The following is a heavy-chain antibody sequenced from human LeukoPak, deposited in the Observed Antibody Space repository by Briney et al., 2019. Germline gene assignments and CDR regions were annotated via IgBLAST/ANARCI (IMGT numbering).Heavy chain of an antibody. D-gene: IGHD6-19*01. CDR2: INHSGST. Sequence: PSETLSLTCTVSGGSISGYYWSWIRQPPGKGLEWIGEINHSGSTNYNPSLKSRVTISVDTSKNQFSLKLSSVTAADTAVYYCARGDSSGWYSSALNYYYGMDVWGQGTTVTVSS. J-gene: IGHJ6*02. CDR1: GGSISGYY. V-gene: IGHV4-34*01. CDR3: ARGDSSGWYSSALNYYYGMDV.